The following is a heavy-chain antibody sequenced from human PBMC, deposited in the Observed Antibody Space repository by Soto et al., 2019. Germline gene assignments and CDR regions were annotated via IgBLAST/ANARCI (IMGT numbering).Heavy chain of an antibody. Sequence: CGLTLVNRRHTLNRTYTLSGVLFSTSRGGVGWLRQPPLKALECLALIYWDDDKRYSPSLKSRLTITKDTSKNQVVLTMTNMDPVDTATYYCAHRREYSSSYNFDYWGQGTLVTVSS. CDR3: AHRREYSSSYNFDY. D-gene: IGHD6-6*01. J-gene: IGHJ4*02. CDR1: GVLFSTSRGG. V-gene: IGHV2-5*02. CDR2: IYWDDDK.